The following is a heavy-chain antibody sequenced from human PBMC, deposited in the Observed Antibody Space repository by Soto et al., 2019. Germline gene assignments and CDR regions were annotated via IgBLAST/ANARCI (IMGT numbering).Heavy chain of an antibody. CDR3: ARYEHTVRGSDP. D-gene: IGHD3-3*02. J-gene: IGHJ5*02. Sequence: SETLSLTCTVSGDSVTSGTYYWTWIRQPPGKGLEYIGYIFYTGSSNYNPSLKRRVTMSVDTSRNQFTLRLSSVTAADTAVYYWARYEHTVRGSDPWGQGTRVTSPQ. CDR1: GDSVTSGTYY. CDR2: IFYTGSS. V-gene: IGHV4-61*01.